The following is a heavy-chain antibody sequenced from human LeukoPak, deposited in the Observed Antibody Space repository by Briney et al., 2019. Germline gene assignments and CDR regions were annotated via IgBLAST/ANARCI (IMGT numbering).Heavy chain of an antibody. V-gene: IGHV3-23*01. CDR3: AKGTGYCDSSGYDPFDI. CDR2: ISGGGGRT. CDR1: GFTFSTYS. Sequence: QAGGSLRLSCAASGFTFSTYSMNWVRQAPGKGLEWVSAISGGGGRTYYADSVKGRFTISRDNSKNTLYLQMNSLRAEDTAVYYCAKGTGYCDSSGYDPFDIWGQGTMVTVSS. D-gene: IGHD3-22*01. J-gene: IGHJ3*02.